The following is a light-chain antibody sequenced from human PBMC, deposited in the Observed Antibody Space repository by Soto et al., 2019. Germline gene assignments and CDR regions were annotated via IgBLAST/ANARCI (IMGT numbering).Light chain of an antibody. CDR1: SSNIGAGHD. CDR2: GNG. V-gene: IGLV1-40*01. J-gene: IGLJ1*01. CDR3: KSYDSSLSGSEV. Sequence: QSVLTQPPSVSGAPGQRVTIYCTGSSSNIGAGHDVHWYQHLPGTAPKLLIYGNGNRPAGVPDRFSGSKSGTSASLAITGLQAEYEADYYCKSYDSSLSGSEVFGTGTKLTVL.